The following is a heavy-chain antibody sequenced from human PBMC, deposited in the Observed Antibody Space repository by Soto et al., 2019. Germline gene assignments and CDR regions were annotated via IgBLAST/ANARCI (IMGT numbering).Heavy chain of an antibody. CDR2: IYYSGST. CDR3: ARHSPHTTTPTFDY. D-gene: IGHD4-17*01. CDR1: GGSISSYY. Sequence: SETLSLTCTVSGGSISSYYWSWIRQPPGKGLEWIGYIYYSGSTNYNPSLKSRVTISVDTSKNQFSLKLSSVTAADTAVYYCARHSPHTTTPTFDYWGQGTLVTVSS. V-gene: IGHV4-59*08. J-gene: IGHJ4*02.